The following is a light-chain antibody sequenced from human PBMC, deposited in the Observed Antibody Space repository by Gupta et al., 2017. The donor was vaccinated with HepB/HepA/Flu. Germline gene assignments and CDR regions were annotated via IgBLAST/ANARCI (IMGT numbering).Light chain of an antibody. CDR1: QSFSSY. V-gene: IGKV1-39*01. Sequence: DIQMTQSPSSLSASVGDRVTITCRASQSFSSYLNWYQQKPGKAPRLLIYAASSLQSGVPSRFSGSGSGTDFTLTISSLQPEDFATYYCKQSYSSPFTFGPGTKVEIK. CDR3: KQSYSSPFT. CDR2: AAS. J-gene: IGKJ3*01.